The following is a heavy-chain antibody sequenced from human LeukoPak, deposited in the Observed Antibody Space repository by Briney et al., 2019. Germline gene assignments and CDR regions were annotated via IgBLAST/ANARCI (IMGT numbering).Heavy chain of an antibody. CDR3: ARAPSGEVAANDY. CDR2: IIPIFGTA. CDR1: GGTFSSYA. V-gene: IGHV1-69*01. Sequence: ASVKVSCKASGGTFSSYAISWVRQAPGQGLEWMGGIIPIFGTANYAQKFQGRVTITADESTSTAYMELSSLRSEDTAVYYCARAPSGEVAANDYWGQGTLVTVSS. D-gene: IGHD2-15*01. J-gene: IGHJ4*02.